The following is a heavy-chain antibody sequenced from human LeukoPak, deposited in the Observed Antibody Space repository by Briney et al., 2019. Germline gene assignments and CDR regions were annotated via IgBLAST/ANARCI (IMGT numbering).Heavy chain of an antibody. CDR1: GGSISSYS. CDR3: ARVGGYSGYVDDAFDF. D-gene: IGHD5-12*01. V-gene: IGHV4-59*01. J-gene: IGHJ3*01. CDR2: IYHSGST. Sequence: SETLSLTCTVSGGSISSYSWNWIRQPPGKGLEWIGYIYHSGSTNYNPSLKSRVTISVDTSKNQFSLKLSSVTAADTAVYYCARVGGYSGYVDDAFDFWGQGTMVTVSS.